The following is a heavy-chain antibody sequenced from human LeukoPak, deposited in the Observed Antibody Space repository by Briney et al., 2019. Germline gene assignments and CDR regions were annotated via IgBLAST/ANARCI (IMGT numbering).Heavy chain of an antibody. CDR3: ARANYYDSSGYGRGAFDI. J-gene: IGHJ3*02. CDR2: MFHSGST. CDR1: GYSLSSGFY. D-gene: IGHD3-22*01. Sequence: SETLSLTCSVSGYSLSSGFYWGWIRQPPGKGLGWIGSMFHSGSTYYNRYLRSRVTISVDTSKKQFSLKLRSVNAADTAVYYCARANYYDSSGYGRGAFDICGEETMVTVSS. V-gene: IGHV4-38-2*02.